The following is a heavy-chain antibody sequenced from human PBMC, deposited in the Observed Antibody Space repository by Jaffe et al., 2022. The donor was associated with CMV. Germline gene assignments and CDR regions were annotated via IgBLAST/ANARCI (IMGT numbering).Heavy chain of an antibody. Sequence: QVQLQQWGAGLLKPSETLSLTCAVYGGSFSGYYWSWIRQPPGKGLEWIGEINHSGSTNYNPSLKSRVTISVDTSKNQFSLKLSSVTAADTAVYYCARGFSNPRGYYYYYYMDVWGKGTTVTVSS. J-gene: IGHJ6*03. D-gene: IGHD3-3*02. V-gene: IGHV4-34*01. CDR2: INHSGST. CDR1: GGSFSGYY. CDR3: ARGFSNPRGYYYYYYMDV.